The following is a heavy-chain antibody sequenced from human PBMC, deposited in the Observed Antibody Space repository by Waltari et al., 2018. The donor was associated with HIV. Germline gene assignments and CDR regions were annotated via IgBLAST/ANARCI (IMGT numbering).Heavy chain of an antibody. V-gene: IGHV3-48*03. J-gene: IGHJ3*02. D-gene: IGHD3-22*01. CDR1: GFTFSSYE. CDR3: ARDRPYYYDSSGDAFDI. Sequence: EVQLVESGGGLIQPGGSLRLSCAASGFTFSSYEMNWVRQAPGKGLEWVSYISSSGNTIYYADSGKGRFTISRDNTKNSLYLQMNSLRAEDTAVYYCARDRPYYYDSSGDAFDIWGQGTMVTVSS. CDR2: ISSSGNTI.